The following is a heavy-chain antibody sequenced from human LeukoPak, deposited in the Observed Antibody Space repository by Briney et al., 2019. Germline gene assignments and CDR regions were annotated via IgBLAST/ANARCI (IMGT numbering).Heavy chain of an antibody. J-gene: IGHJ6*02. CDR1: GGSISSYY. Sequence: SSETLSLTCTVSGGSISSYYWSWIRQPPGKGLEWIGYIYYSGSTNYNPSLKSRVTISVDTSKNQFSLKLSSVTAADTAVYYCARQGSLSRYYYGMDVWGQGTTVTVSS. CDR3: ARQGSLSRYYYGMDV. CDR2: IYYSGST. V-gene: IGHV4-59*01.